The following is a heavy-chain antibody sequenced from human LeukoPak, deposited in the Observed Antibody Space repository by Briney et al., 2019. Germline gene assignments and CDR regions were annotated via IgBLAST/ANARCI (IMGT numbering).Heavy chain of an antibody. J-gene: IGHJ4*02. D-gene: IGHD5-18*01. CDR2: INHSGST. Sequence: SETLSLTCTVSGGSISSYYWSWIRQPPGKGLEWIGEINHSGSTNYNPSLKSRVTISVDTSKNQFSLKLSSVTAADTAVYYCARGGYSYGPDYWGQGTLVTVPS. V-gene: IGHV4-34*01. CDR1: GGSISSYY. CDR3: ARGGYSYGPDY.